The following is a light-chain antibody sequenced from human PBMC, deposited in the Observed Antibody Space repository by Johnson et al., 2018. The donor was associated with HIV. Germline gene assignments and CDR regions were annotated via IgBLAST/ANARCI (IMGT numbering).Light chain of an antibody. CDR3: GTWDSGLGAVYV. CDR1: SSNIGNNY. V-gene: IGLV1-51*01. CDR2: DNN. J-gene: IGLJ1*01. Sequence: QPPSVSAAPGQTVTISCSGSSSNIGNNYVSWYQQLPGTVPKLLIYDNNKRPSGIPDRFSGSKSGTSATLGITGLQTGDEADYYCGTWDSGLGAVYVFGPGTKVTVL.